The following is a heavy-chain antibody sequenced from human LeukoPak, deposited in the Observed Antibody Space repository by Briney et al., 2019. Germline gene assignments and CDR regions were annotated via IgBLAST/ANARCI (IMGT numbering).Heavy chain of an antibody. V-gene: IGHV4-38-2*02. J-gene: IGHJ4*02. CDR2: FYHGGST. CDR3: ARRRWQRGPDVVNPFDY. Sequence: SETLSLTCTVSGYSISTGYYWDWIRQPPGKGLEWIGTFYHGGSTYYNPSLKSRVTISVDTSKNQFSLNLTSVTAADTAVYYCARRRWQRGPDVVNPFDYWGQGTLVTVSS. D-gene: IGHD5-12*01. CDR1: GYSISTGYY.